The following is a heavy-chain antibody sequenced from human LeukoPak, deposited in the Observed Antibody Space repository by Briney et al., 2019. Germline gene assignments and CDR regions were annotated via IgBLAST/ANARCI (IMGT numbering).Heavy chain of an antibody. D-gene: IGHD2-15*01. CDR2: ISSSSYI. CDR1: GFTFSSYS. Sequence: QTGGSLRLSCAASGFTFSSYSMNWVRQAPGKGLEWVSSISSSSYIYYADSVKGRFTISRDNAKNSLYLQMNSLRAEDTAVYYCARAMDLVAHFDYWGQGTLVTVSS. J-gene: IGHJ4*02. V-gene: IGHV3-21*01. CDR3: ARAMDLVAHFDY.